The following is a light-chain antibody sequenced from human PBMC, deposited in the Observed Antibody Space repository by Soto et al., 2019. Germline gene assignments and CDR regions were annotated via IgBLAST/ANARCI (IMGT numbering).Light chain of an antibody. V-gene: IGLV2-14*01. Sequence: QSVLTQPASVSGSPGPSGTVSSTETSSNVGGSTYLSWYQQHAGKAPKLMIYEVSNRPSGVANRFSGSKSGNAASLTISGLQAEDDADYYCSSYTRRSTLVVFGGGTKVTVL. J-gene: IGLJ2*01. CDR1: SSNVGGSTY. CDR3: SSYTRRSTLVV. CDR2: EVS.